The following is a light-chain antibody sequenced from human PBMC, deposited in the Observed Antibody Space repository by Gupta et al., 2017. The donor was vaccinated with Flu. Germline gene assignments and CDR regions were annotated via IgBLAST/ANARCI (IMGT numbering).Light chain of an antibody. CDR3: QQSYSAPYT. J-gene: IGKJ2*01. V-gene: IGKV1-39*01. Sequence: DIQMTQSPSSLSASVGDRVTITCRASQSISSYLNWYQQKPGKAPKVLIYAASSLEGGVPSRFSGSGSGTDFTLTINSLQPEDFATYYCQQSYSAPYTFGQGTKLEIK. CDR2: AAS. CDR1: QSISSY.